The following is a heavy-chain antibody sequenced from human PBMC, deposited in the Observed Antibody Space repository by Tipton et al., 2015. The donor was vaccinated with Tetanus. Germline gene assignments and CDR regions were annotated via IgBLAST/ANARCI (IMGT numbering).Heavy chain of an antibody. CDR2: ISSTSRYI. V-gene: IGHV3-21*01. D-gene: IGHD6-25*01. CDR1: GFSFSNYK. J-gene: IGHJ4*02. Sequence: GSLRLSCEVSGFSFSNYKMKWVRQGPGRGLEWVSSISSTSRYINYTDLVKGRFTISRDNGKNSQFLEMNSLRVDDTAVYYCVSGSALCYWGQGTLITVSS. CDR3: VSGSALCY.